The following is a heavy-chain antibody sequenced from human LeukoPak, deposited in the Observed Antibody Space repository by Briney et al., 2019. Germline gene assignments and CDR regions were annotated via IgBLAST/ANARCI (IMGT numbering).Heavy chain of an antibody. J-gene: IGHJ3*02. CDR2: IKQDGSEK. CDR3: ARSRRYGFDI. CDR1: GFTFNSYW. Sequence: GGSLRLSCAASGFTFNSYWMSWVRQAPGKGLEWVANIKQDGSEKYYVDSVKGRFTISRDNAKNSLSLQMSSLRAEDTAVYYCARSRRYGFDIWGQGTMVTVSS. V-gene: IGHV3-7*01.